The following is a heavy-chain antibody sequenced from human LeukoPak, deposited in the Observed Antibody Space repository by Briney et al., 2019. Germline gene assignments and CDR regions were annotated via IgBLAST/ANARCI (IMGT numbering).Heavy chain of an antibody. CDR3: ARDPHCSSTNCPFDY. CDR1: GGSVSSSDW. V-gene: IGHV4-4*02. D-gene: IGHD2-2*01. CDR2: IYRSENP. Sequence: WGTLSLTCAVSGGSVSSSDWWSGVRQPPGRGLEWIGYIYRSENPTYNPSLKGRVTMSADKSKNQFSLRLSSVTAADTAVYYCARDPHCSSTNCPFDYWGQGTLVIVSS. J-gene: IGHJ4*02.